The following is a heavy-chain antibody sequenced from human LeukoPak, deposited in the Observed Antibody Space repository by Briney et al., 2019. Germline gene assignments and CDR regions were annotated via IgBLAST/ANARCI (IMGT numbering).Heavy chain of an antibody. CDR3: ASGRRAATGAGYYFDY. D-gene: IGHD6-13*01. CDR1: GFTFRNYG. CDR2: IYYDGSSK. Sequence: GGSLRLSCAASGFTFRNYGMHWVRQAPGKGLEWVAIIYYDGSSKYYADSVKGRFTTSRDNSKNTLYLQMNSLTAEDTALYHCASGRRAATGAGYYFDYWGQGTLVTVSS. V-gene: IGHV3-33*01. J-gene: IGHJ4*02.